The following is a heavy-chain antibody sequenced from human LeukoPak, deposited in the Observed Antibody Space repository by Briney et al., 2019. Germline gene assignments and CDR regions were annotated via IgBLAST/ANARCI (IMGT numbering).Heavy chain of an antibody. J-gene: IGHJ4*02. CDR2: IYYSGST. CDR3: ARDGWAGFDY. Sequence: PSETLSLTCTVSGGSISSYYWSWIRQPPGKGLEWIGYIYYSGSTNYNPSLKSRVTISVDTSKNQFSLKLSSVTAADTAVYYCARDGWAGFDYWGQGTLVTVSS. CDR1: GGSISSYY. D-gene: IGHD6-19*01. V-gene: IGHV4-59*01.